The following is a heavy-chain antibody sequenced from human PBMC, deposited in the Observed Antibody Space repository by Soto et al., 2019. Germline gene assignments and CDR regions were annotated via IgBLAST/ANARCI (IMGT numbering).Heavy chain of an antibody. V-gene: IGHV4-59*01. J-gene: IGHJ6*02. CDR3: ARQGGGYCSSTSCYPIDYYYDGMDV. CDR2: IYYSGST. D-gene: IGHD2-2*01. CDR1: GGSISSYY. Sequence: SETLSLTCTVSGGSISSYYGSWIRQPPGKGLEWFGYIYYSGSTNYNPSLKSRVTISVDTSKNQFSLKLSSVTAADTAVYYCARQGGGYCSSTSCYPIDYYYDGMDVWGQGTTVT.